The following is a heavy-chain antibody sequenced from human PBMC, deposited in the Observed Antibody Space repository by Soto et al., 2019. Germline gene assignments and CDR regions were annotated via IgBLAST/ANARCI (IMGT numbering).Heavy chain of an antibody. V-gene: IGHV3-21*01. CDR2: ISSSRSYI. D-gene: IGHD3-10*01. CDR3: ARGYGGDWFEP. J-gene: IGHJ5*02. Sequence: EVQLVESGGVLVKPGGSLRLSCAASGFTFSSYSMNWVRQAPGKGLEWVSSISSSRSYIYYADSVKGRFTISRDNAKNSLDLQLNSLGAEDTAVYCCARGYGGDWFEPWGQGTLVT. CDR1: GFTFSSYS.